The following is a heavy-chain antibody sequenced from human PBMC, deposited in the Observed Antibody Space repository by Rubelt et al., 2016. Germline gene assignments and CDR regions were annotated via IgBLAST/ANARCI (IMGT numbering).Heavy chain of an antibody. CDR1: GFTFSSYT. CDR2: IGSSSTYA. V-gene: IGHV3-21*02. CDR3: ARVFNNYADL. Sequence: VQLVESGGGVVQPGRSLRLSCAASGFTFSSYTMNWVRQAPGKGLEWVSSIGSSSTYAHYAASLQGRFTISRDKAKNSLYLQMHNLRADDTAVYYCARVFNNYADLWGQGTLVTVSS. J-gene: IGHJ5*02. D-gene: IGHD1-20*01.